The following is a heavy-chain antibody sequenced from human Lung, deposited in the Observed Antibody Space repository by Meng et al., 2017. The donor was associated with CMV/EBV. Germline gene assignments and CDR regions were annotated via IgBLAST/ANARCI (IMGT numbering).Heavy chain of an antibody. CDR3: ATSRFHGDFKDAVNI. J-gene: IGHJ3*02. Sequence: SCAASGFTLNSYTVHWARQAPGKGLEWMAVISYDGTYKYYGDSVKGRFTVSRDNSKRSLYLQMNSLRPEDTAVYYCATSRFHGDFKDAVNIWGQGTXVTVSS. V-gene: IGHV3-30-3*01. CDR1: GFTLNSYT. CDR2: ISYDGTYK. D-gene: IGHD2-21*01.